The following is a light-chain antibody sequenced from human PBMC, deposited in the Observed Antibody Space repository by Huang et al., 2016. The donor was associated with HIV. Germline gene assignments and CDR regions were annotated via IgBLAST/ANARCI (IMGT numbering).Light chain of an antibody. CDR3: QQYRSYPYT. V-gene: IGKV1-5*01. J-gene: IGKJ2*01. Sequence: DIQMTQSPSTLSASVGDRVTITCRASQNISTWLAWYQQKPGRAPKLLIYDDSSLESGVPSRFSGSGSGTEFSLTISSLQPNNFATYCCQQYRSYPYTFGQGTKLEIK. CDR1: QNISTW. CDR2: DDS.